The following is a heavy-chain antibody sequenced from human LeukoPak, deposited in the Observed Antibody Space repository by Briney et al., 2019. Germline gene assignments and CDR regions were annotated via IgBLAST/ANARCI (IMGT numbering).Heavy chain of an antibody. D-gene: IGHD5-24*01. CDR3: ARPWVNDGDNEYYYFYGMDV. CDR1: GFSFSACS. CDR2: ISSGGRYI. V-gene: IGHV3-21*01. Sequence: GGSLRLSCTASGFSFSACSMNWVRRAPGKGLEWVSSISSGGRYIYYADSVKGRFTISRDNGRKSLFLQLSSLSAEDTAVYYCARPWVNDGDNEYYYFYGMDVWGQGTTVTVSS. J-gene: IGHJ6*02.